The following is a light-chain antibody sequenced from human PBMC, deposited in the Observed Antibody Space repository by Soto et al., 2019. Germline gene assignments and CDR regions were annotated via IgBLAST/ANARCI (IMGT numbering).Light chain of an antibody. Sequence: DIQMTQSPSSLSASVGDRVTITCQASQDISNYLNWYQQKPGKAPKVLISDASTLEPGVPSRFSGSGSGTDFTFTISSLQPEDVATYYCQQYDNLLLSFGGGTKVEIK. CDR2: DAS. V-gene: IGKV1-33*01. J-gene: IGKJ4*01. CDR1: QDISNY. CDR3: QQYDNLLLS.